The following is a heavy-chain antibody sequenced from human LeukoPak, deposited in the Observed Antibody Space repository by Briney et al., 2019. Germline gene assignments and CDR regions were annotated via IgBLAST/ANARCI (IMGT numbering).Heavy chain of an antibody. Sequence: TGGSLRLSCAASGFTVSSNYMSWVRQAPGKGLEWVSTFYSGGSTYYADSVKGRFTISRDNSKNTLYLQMNTLRAEDTAVYYCASSGTTGTTTAFDIWGQGTMVTVSS. CDR3: ASSGTTGTTTAFDI. D-gene: IGHD1-1*01. CDR2: FYSGGST. V-gene: IGHV3-53*01. J-gene: IGHJ3*02. CDR1: GFTVSSNY.